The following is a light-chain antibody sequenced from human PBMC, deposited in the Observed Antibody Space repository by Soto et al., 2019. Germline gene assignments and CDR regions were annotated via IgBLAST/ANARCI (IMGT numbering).Light chain of an antibody. CDR2: DVS. V-gene: IGLV2-14*03. J-gene: IGLJ1*01. CDR1: SSDVGGYNY. Sequence: QSVLTQPTSVSGSPGQSITISCTGTSSDVGGYNYVSWYQHHPGKAPKLMICDVSDRPSGVSNRFSGSKSGNTASLTISGPQTEDEADYYCSSYTSGSTPWVFGTGTKVTVL. CDR3: SSYTSGSTPWV.